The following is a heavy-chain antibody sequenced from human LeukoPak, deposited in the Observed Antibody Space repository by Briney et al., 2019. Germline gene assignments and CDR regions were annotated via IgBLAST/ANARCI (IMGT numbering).Heavy chain of an antibody. J-gene: IGHJ5*02. CDR2: IYYSGNT. V-gene: IGHV4-59*01. CDR1: GGSISSYY. CDR3: ARGGYYGSGNDFRFDP. Sequence: SETLSLTCTVSGGSISSYYWSWIRQPRGKGLEWIGYIYYSGNTNYNPSLKSRVTISVDTSKNQFSLKLSSVTAADTAVYYCARGGYYGSGNDFRFDPWGQGTLVTVSS. D-gene: IGHD3-10*01.